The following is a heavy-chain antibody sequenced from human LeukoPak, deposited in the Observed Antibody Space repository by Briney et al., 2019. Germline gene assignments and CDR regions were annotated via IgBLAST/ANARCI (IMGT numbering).Heavy chain of an antibody. CDR3: ARDQWLEENTNWFDP. J-gene: IGHJ5*02. Sequence: SVKASCKASGGTFSSYAISWVRQAPGQGLEWMGGIIPIFGTANYAQKFQGRVTITADKSTSTAYMGLSSLRSEDTAVYYCARDQWLEENTNWFDPWGQGTLVTVSS. CDR2: IIPIFGTA. D-gene: IGHD6-19*01. V-gene: IGHV1-69*06. CDR1: GGTFSSYA.